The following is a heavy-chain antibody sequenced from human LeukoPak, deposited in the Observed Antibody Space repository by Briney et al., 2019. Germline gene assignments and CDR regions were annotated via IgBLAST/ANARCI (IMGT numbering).Heavy chain of an antibody. J-gene: IGHJ4*02. CDR2: ISGSGGST. Sequence: PGGSLRLSCAASGFTVSSNYMTWVRQAPGKGLEWVSAISGSGGSTYYADSVKGRFTISRDNSKNTLYLQMNSLRAEDTAVYYCARIGPGSWDYWGQGTLVTVSS. V-gene: IGHV3-23*01. D-gene: IGHD6-6*01. CDR3: ARIGPGSWDY. CDR1: GFTVSSNY.